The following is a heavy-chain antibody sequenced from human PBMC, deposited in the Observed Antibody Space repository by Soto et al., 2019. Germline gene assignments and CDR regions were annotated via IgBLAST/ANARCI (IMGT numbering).Heavy chain of an antibody. D-gene: IGHD6-13*01. V-gene: IGHV4-31*03. CDR3: ARASGSWDVLDP. Sequence: NPSETLSLTCTVSGVSISSGTYYWAWIRQHPGKGLEWIGYIHFSGSTYYNPSLKSRVSMSVDTSRNQFSLKVVSVTAADTAVYYCARASGSWDVLDPWGQGTLVTVSS. CDR1: GVSISSGTYY. CDR2: IHFSGST. J-gene: IGHJ5*02.